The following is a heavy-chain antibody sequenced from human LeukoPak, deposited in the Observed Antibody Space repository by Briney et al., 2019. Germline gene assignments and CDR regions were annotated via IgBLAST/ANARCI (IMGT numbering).Heavy chain of an antibody. CDR2: INHSGST. CDR3: ARGPTIFGVVIHQHDAFDI. CDR1: GGSFSGYY. D-gene: IGHD3-3*01. V-gene: IGHV4-34*01. J-gene: IGHJ3*02. Sequence: SETLSLTCAVYGGSFSGYYWSWIRQPPGKGLGWIGEINHSGSTNYNPSLKSRVTISVDTSKNQFSLKLSSVTAADTAVYYCARGPTIFGVVIHQHDAFDIWGQGTMVTVSS.